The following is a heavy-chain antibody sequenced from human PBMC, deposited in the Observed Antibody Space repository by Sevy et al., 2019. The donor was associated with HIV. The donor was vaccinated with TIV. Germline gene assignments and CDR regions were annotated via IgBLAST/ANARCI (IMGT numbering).Heavy chain of an antibody. CDR2: IFGSGIT. CDR3: ARGGDMIRGVIGSAYAFFHMDV. V-gene: IGHV4-4*07. D-gene: IGHD3-10*01. Sequence: SETLSLTCSVSGDAISDYHWTWLRQPAGKGLEWIGHIFGSGITRFNPSLKTRVTMSADRSKNQFSVMLTSATTADTAVYYCARGGDMIRGVIGSAYAFFHMDVWGPGTTVTVSS. CDR1: GDAISDYH. J-gene: IGHJ6*02.